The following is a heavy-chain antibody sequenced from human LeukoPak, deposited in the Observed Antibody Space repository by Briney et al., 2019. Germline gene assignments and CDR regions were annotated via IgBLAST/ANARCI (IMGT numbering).Heavy chain of an antibody. J-gene: IGHJ3*02. CDR2: ISYDGSNK. Sequence: PGKSLRLSCATSGFPFSSYAMHWVRQAPGKWLEWVSLISYDGSNKYYADSVKGRFTVSRDNSKNTLYLQMNSLRAEDTAVYYCARARYCSSTSCRDAFDIWGQGTMVTVSS. D-gene: IGHD2-2*01. V-gene: IGHV3-30-3*01. CDR1: GFPFSSYA. CDR3: ARARYCSSTSCRDAFDI.